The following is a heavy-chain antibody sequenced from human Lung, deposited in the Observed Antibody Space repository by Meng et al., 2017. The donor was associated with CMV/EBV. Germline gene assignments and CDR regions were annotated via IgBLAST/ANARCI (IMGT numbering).Heavy chain of an antibody. V-gene: IGHV3-30-3*01. CDR1: GFTFSSYA. CDR2: ISYDGSNK. J-gene: IGHJ4*02. CDR3: ARPGSYGGTPYYFDY. Sequence: GGSLRLXCAASGFTFSSYAMHWVRQAPGKGLEWVAVISYDGSNKYYADSVKGRFTISRDNSKNTLYLQMNSLRAEDTAVYYCARPGSYGGTPYYFDYWGQG. D-gene: IGHD4-23*01.